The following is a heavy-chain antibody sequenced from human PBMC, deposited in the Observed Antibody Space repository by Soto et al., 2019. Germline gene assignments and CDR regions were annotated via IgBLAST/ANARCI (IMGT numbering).Heavy chain of an antibody. Sequence: VGSLSLSCAASGLTFSNYAMSWVRQAPRKGLDWVSTISGSGGTTYYTDSVKGRFTISRDNCKNTLSLQMNSLRAEDTAVYYCAKGIGDTQRSWFDPCGQGPLVTVSS. CDR2: ISGSGGTT. CDR3: AKGIGDTQRSWFDP. CDR1: GLTFSNYA. J-gene: IGHJ5*02. D-gene: IGHD3-3*01. V-gene: IGHV3-23*01.